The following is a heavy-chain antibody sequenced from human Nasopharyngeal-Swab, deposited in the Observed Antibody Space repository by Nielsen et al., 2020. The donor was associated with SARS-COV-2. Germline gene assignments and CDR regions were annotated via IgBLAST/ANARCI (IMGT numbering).Heavy chain of an antibody. Sequence: GGSLRLSCEASGFTFSSYSMNWVRQAPGKGLEWVSSISSSSSYIYYADSVKGRFTISRDNAKNSLYLQMNSLRAEDTAVYYCARRAVAGEYFQHWGQGTLVTVSS. J-gene: IGHJ1*01. CDR2: ISSSSSYI. D-gene: IGHD6-19*01. CDR1: GFTFSSYS. V-gene: IGHV3-21*01. CDR3: ARRAVAGEYFQH.